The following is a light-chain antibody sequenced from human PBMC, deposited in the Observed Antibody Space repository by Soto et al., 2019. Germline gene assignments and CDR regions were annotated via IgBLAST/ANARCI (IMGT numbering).Light chain of an antibody. CDR1: QSASGN. J-gene: IGKJ5*01. CDR2: GAS. Sequence: EIVMTQSPATLSVSPGERATLSCRASQSASGNLAWYQQKPGQAPRLLIYGASTRANGIPARFSGSGSGAEFTPTISSLQSEDFAVYYCQQYNNWFSITFGQGTRLEIK. V-gene: IGKV3-15*01. CDR3: QQYNNWFSIT.